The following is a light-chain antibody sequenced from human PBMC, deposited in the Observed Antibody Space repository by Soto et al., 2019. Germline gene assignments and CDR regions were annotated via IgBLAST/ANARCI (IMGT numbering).Light chain of an antibody. J-gene: IGLJ1*01. CDR2: EVT. V-gene: IGLV2-18*02. CDR3: NSYTSSNTYV. CDR1: SSDVGSYNR. Sequence: QSALTQPPSVSGSPGQSVTISCTGTSSDVGSYNRVAWYQQPPGTAPKLMIYEVTNRPSGVPDRFSGSKSGNTASLTISGLQAEDEAYYYCNSYTSSNTYVFGTGTQLTVL.